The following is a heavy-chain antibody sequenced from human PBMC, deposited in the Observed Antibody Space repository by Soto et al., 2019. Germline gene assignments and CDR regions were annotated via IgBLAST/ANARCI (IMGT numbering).Heavy chain of an antibody. Sequence: GSLGLFGRASGFTIMIYAVDWVRQAPGKGLEYVSSISTNGGSTHYADSVKGRFTISRDNSKNTQYLQMSSLRADDTAVYYCVKGGYYYDSSCYYPFDYWGQGTLVTVSS. CDR2: ISTNGGST. J-gene: IGHJ4*02. D-gene: IGHD3-22*01. V-gene: IGHV3-64D*06. CDR1: GFTIMIYA. CDR3: VKGGYYYDSSCYYPFDY.